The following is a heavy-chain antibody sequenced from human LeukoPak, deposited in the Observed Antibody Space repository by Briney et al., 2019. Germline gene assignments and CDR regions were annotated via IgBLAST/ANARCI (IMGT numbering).Heavy chain of an antibody. CDR2: ISDSGGYT. CDR1: GFTFSSFA. CDR3: AKLGNFASGSYSD. J-gene: IGHJ4*02. Sequence: GGSLRLSCAASGFTFSSFAMSWVRQAPGKGLEWVSGISDSGGYTYYADPVKGRSTISRDNSKNTLYLPMNSLRAEDTAVYYCAKLGNFASGSYSDWGQGTLVTVSS. V-gene: IGHV3-23*01. D-gene: IGHD3-10*01.